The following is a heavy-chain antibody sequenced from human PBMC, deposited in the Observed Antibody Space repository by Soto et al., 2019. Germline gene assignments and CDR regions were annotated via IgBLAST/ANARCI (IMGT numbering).Heavy chain of an antibody. V-gene: IGHV4-30-4*01. CDR3: ARGGVYYDSSGYIV. Sequence: SETLSLTCTVSGGSISSGDYYWSWIRQPPGKGLEWFGYIYYSGSTYYNPSLKSRVTISVDTSKNQFSLKLSSVTAADTAVYYCARGGVYYDSSGYIVWGQGTLVTVSS. D-gene: IGHD3-22*01. J-gene: IGHJ4*02. CDR2: IYYSGST. CDR1: GGSISSGDYY.